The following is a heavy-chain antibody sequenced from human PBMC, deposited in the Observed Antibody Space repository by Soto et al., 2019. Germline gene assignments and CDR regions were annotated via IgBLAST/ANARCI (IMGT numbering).Heavy chain of an antibody. Sequence: SVKVSCKASGGTFSNYAISWVRQAPGQGLEWMGGIIPLSGTANYVQKFQGRVTITADDSTSTAYMELRSLRSEDTAIYYCASDYAVADTYYYGMDDRGQGTTVTVSS. D-gene: IGHD6-19*01. CDR2: IIPLSGTA. J-gene: IGHJ6*02. V-gene: IGHV1-69*13. CDR1: GGTFSNYA. CDR3: ASDYAVADTYYYGMDD.